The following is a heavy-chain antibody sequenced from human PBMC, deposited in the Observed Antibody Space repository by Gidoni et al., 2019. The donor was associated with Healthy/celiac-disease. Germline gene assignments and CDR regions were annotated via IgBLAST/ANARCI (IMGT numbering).Heavy chain of an antibody. CDR2: TT. J-gene: IGHJ4*02. Sequence: TTNYNPSLKSRVTISVDTSKNQFSLKLSSVTAADTAVYYCATGAAAGSVDYWGQGTLVTVSS. D-gene: IGHD6-13*01. V-gene: IGHV4-4*09. CDR3: ATGAAAGSVDY.